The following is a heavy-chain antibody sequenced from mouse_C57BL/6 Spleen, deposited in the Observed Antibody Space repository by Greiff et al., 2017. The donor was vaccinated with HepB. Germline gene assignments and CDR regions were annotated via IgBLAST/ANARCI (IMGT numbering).Heavy chain of an antibody. D-gene: IGHD1-1*01. V-gene: IGHV3-6*01. CDR2: ISYDGSN. CDR3: AREEDYYGSSYPAWFAY. Sequence: EVKLQESGPGLVKPSQSLSLTCSVTGYSITSGYYWNWIRQFPGNKLEWMGYISYDGSNNYNPSLKNRISITRDTSKNQFFLKLNSVTTEDTATYYCAREEDYYGSSYPAWFAYWGQGTLVTVSA. J-gene: IGHJ3*01. CDR1: GYSITSGYY.